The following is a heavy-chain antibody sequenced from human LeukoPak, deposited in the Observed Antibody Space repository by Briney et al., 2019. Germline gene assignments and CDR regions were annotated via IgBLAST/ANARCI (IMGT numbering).Heavy chain of an antibody. D-gene: IGHD3-10*01. CDR3: ARGHYRLDAFDV. CDR1: GYTFTGYY. Sequence: ASVKVSCKASGYTFTGYYTHWVRQAPGQGLEWMGWINPNSGGTNYAQKFQGRVTITADESTSTAYMELSSLRSEDTAVYYCARGHYRLDAFDVWGQGTMVTVSS. CDR2: INPNSGGT. J-gene: IGHJ3*01. V-gene: IGHV1-2*02.